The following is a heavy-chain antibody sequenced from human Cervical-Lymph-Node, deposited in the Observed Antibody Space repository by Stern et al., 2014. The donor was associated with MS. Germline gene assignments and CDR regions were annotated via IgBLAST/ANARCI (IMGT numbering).Heavy chain of an antibody. CDR1: GGTISNSI. V-gene: IGHV1-69*01. J-gene: IGHJ4*02. CDR2: IIPMFGIA. D-gene: IGHD3-16*02. Sequence: QVQLVQSGAEVKTPGSSVKVSCKASGGTISNSIIGWVRPAPGQGLELMGGIIPMFGIANSAEKFQDRVTITADESTSTAYMDLSSLRSEDTAVYYCARATSDYIWGTYRFLDSWGQGTLVIVSS. CDR3: ARATSDYIWGTYRFLDS.